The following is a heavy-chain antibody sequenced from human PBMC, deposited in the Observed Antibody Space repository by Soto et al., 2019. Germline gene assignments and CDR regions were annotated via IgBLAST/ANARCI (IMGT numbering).Heavy chain of an antibody. CDR3: ARVFSRGGIASSRNPLAY. CDR2: INAGNGNT. V-gene: IGHV1-3*01. J-gene: IGHJ4*02. D-gene: IGHD6-13*01. CDR1: GYTFTIYA. Sequence: ASVKVSCKASGYTFTIYAMHWVRQAPGQRLEWMGWINAGNGNTKYSQKFQGRVTITRDTSASTAYMELSSLRSEDTAVYYCARVFSRGGIASSRNPLAYRGQGTPVPVAS.